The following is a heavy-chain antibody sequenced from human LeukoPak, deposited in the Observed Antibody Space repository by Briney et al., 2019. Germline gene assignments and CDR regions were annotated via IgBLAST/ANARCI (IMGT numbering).Heavy chain of an antibody. J-gene: IGHJ4*02. V-gene: IGHV3-74*01. D-gene: IGHD2-15*01. CDR2: INSDGSSI. Sequence: GGSLRLSCAGFGFSFSSYWMHWVRQAPGKGLVWVSRINSDGSSINYADSVKGRFTISRDNAKNTLYLRMNSLRAEDTAVYYCARPGYCSGGACYSKWGQGTLVTVSS. CDR3: ARPGYCSGGACYSK. CDR1: GFSFSSYW.